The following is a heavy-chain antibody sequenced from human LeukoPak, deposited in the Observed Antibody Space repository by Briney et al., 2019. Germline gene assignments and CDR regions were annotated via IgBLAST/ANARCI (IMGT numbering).Heavy chain of an antibody. J-gene: IGHJ5*02. CDR3: AKDRGIAAHQGFDP. CDR1: GFTFSSYG. Sequence: GGSLRLSCVASGFTFSSYGMHWVRQAPGKGLEWVAFIRYSGSDNYADSVKGRFTISRDNSKNTLYLQMNSLRAEDTAVYYCAKDRGIAAHQGFDPWGQGTLVTVSS. CDR2: IRYSGSD. V-gene: IGHV3-30*02. D-gene: IGHD6-6*01.